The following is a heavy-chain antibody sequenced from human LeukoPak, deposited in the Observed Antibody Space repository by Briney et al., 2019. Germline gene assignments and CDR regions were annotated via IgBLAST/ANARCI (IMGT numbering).Heavy chain of an antibody. CDR1: GGSISSSSYY. CDR2: IYYSGST. Sequence: SETLSLTCTVSGGSISSSSYYWGWIRQPPGKGLEWIGSIYYSGSTYYNPSLKSRVTISVDTSKNQFSLKLSSVTAADTAVYYCARRWWYFDCWGQGTLVTVSS. CDR3: ARRWWYFDC. D-gene: IGHD2-15*01. J-gene: IGHJ4*02. V-gene: IGHV4-39*01.